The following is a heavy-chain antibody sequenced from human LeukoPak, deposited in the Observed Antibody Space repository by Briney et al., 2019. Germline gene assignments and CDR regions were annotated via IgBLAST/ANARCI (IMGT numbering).Heavy chain of an antibody. CDR3: AKGDSSSWYVGHPVDY. Sequence: PGGSLRLSCAASRFTFSTYAMSWVRQAPGKGLEWVSAISGSGGSTYYADSVQGRFTISRDNSKNTLYLQINSLRAEGTAVYYCAKGDSSSWYVGHPVDYWGQGTLVTVSS. CDR2: ISGSGGST. D-gene: IGHD6-13*01. J-gene: IGHJ4*02. V-gene: IGHV3-23*01. CDR1: RFTFSTYA.